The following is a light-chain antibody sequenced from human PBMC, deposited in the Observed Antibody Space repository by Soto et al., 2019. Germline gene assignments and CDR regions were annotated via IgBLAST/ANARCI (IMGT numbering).Light chain of an antibody. CDR2: SNN. CDR1: SSNIGSNT. J-gene: IGLJ1*01. CDR3: AAWDDCLKFHYV. V-gene: IGLV1-44*01. Sequence: QSALTQPPSASGTPGQRVTISCSGSSSNIGSNTVNWYQQLPGTAPKLLIYSNNQRPSGVPDRFSGSKSGTSASLAISGLQSEDEAVYYCAAWDDCLKFHYVFGTGSMVTVL.